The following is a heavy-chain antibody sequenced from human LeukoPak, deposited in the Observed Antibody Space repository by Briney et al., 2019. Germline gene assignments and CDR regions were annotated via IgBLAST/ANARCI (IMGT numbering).Heavy chain of an antibody. Sequence: GASVKVSCKASGYTFTSYYMHWVRQAPGQGLEWMGIINPSGGSTSYAQKFQGRVTMTRDMSTSTAYMELSSLRSEDTAVYYCAHGWEPYTHFDYWGQGTLVTVSS. CDR1: GYTFTSYY. D-gene: IGHD1-26*01. V-gene: IGHV1-46*01. CDR2: INPSGGST. J-gene: IGHJ4*02. CDR3: AHGWEPYTHFDY.